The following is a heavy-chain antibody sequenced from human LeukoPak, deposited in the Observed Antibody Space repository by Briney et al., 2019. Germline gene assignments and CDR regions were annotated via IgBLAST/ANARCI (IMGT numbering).Heavy chain of an antibody. D-gene: IGHD6-25*01. V-gene: IGHV3-64*01. CDR3: ARDHRLTPHSSGHFDY. CDR2: ISSNGGST. J-gene: IGHJ4*02. Sequence: GGSLRLSCAASGFTFSSYAMHWVRQAPGKGLEYVSAISSNGGSTYYANSVKGRFTISRDNSKNTLYLQMGSLRAEDMAVYYCARDHRLTPHSSGHFDYWGQGTLVTVSS. CDR1: GFTFSSYA.